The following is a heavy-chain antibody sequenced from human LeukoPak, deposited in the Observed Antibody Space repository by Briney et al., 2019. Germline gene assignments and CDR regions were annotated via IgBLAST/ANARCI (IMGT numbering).Heavy chain of an antibody. J-gene: IGHJ6*02. Sequence: PGGSLRLSCATSGFTFSSYGMHWVRQAPGKGLEWVAVISYDGSNKYYADSVKGRFTISRDNSKNTLYLQMNSLRAEDTAVYYCAKEMGLDDILTGYYGPWVHYYYYGMDVWGQGTTVTVSS. CDR3: AKEMGLDDILTGYYGPWVHYYYYGMDV. D-gene: IGHD3-9*01. CDR2: ISYDGSNK. CDR1: GFTFSSYG. V-gene: IGHV3-30*18.